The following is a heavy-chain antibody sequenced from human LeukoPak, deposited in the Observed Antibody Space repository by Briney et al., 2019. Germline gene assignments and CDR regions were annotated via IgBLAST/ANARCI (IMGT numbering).Heavy chain of an antibody. D-gene: IGHD3-22*01. CDR3: ARLKFYDSTGYSPGYYMDV. CDR1: GGSIISNY. J-gene: IGHJ6*03. CDR2: IYGSGIT. V-gene: IGHV4-4*07. Sequence: SETLSLTCTVSGGSIISNYWSWIRQSAGTGLEWIGRIYGSGITDYNPSLKSRVTMSLDTSRKRFSLRLTSVTAADTAVYYCARLKFYDSTGYSPGYYMDVWGKGTTVSV.